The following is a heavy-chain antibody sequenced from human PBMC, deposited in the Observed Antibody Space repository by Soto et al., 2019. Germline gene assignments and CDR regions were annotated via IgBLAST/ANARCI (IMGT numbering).Heavy chain of an antibody. Sequence: EVQLVESGGGLVQPGGSLRLSCAASGFTVSSNYMSWVRQAPGKGLEWVSVIYSGGSTYYADSVKGRFTISRDNSKNTVYLQMNSLRAEDTAVYYCARRGDVGRYYYGMAVWGEGTTVTVSS. CDR3: ARRGDVGRYYYGMAV. V-gene: IGHV3-66*04. CDR1: GFTVSSNY. J-gene: IGHJ6*04. CDR2: IYSGGST. D-gene: IGHD2-21*01.